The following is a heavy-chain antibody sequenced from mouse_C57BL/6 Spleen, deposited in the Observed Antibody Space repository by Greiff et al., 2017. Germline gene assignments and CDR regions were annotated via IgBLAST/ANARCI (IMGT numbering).Heavy chain of an antibody. D-gene: IGHD4-1*01. CDR3: AREELGRGYFDY. J-gene: IGHJ2*01. CDR2: IHPNSGST. CDR1: GYTFTSYW. Sequence: QVQLQQPGAELVKPGASVKLSCKASGYTFTSYWMHWVKQRPGQGLEWIGMIHPNSGSTNYNEKFKSKATLTVDKSSSTAYMQLSSLTSDDSAVYYCAREELGRGYFDYWGQGTTLTVSS. V-gene: IGHV1-64*01.